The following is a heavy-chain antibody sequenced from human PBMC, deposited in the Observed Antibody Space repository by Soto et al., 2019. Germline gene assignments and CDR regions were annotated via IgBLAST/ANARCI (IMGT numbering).Heavy chain of an antibody. J-gene: IGHJ4*02. V-gene: IGHV3-30*18. D-gene: IGHD3-22*01. CDR1: GFTFSSYG. CDR2: ISYDGSNK. CDR3: AKDQPTGYYYDSSGYLLDY. Sequence: QAGGSLRLSCAASGFTFSSYGMHWVRQAPGKGLEWVAVISYDGSNKYYADSVKGRFTISRDNSKNTLYLQMNSLRAEDTAVYYCAKDQPTGYYYDSSGYLLDYWRRGTLVTVSS.